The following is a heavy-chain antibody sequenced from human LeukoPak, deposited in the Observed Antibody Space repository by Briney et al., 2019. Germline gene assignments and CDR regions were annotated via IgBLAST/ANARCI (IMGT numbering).Heavy chain of an antibody. D-gene: IGHD3-10*01. J-gene: IGHJ4*02. CDR3: ARDSITMVRGVGGY. CDR1: GFTFSSYW. V-gene: IGHV3-21*01. Sequence: GGSLRLSCAASGFTFSSYWMSWVRQAPGKGLEWVSSISSSSSYIYYADSVKGRFTISRDNAKNSLYLQMNSLRAEDTAVYYCARDSITMVRGVGGYWGQGTLVTVSS. CDR2: ISSSSSYI.